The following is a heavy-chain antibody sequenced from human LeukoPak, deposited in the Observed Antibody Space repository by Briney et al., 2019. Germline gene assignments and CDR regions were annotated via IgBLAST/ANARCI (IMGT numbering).Heavy chain of an antibody. V-gene: IGHV3-20*04. CDR1: GFTFDDYG. CDR3: ARVNYGSGSYTYYFDY. J-gene: IGHJ4*02. CDR2: INWNGGST. Sequence: GGSLRLSCVASGFTFDDYGMSWVRQAPGKGLEWVSGINWNGGSTGYADSVKGRFTISRDNAKNSLYLQMNSLRAEDTALYYCARVNYGSGSYTYYFDYWGQGTLVTVSS. D-gene: IGHD3-10*01.